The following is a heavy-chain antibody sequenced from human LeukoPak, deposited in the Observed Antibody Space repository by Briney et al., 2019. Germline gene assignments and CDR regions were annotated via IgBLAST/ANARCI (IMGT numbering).Heavy chain of an antibody. J-gene: IGHJ4*02. CDR2: INHSGST. CDR1: GGSFSGYY. CDR3: ARSNYDFWSGYWDYYFDY. Sequence: SETLSLTCAVYGGSFSGYYWSWNRQPPGKGLEWIGEINHSGSTNYNPSLKSRVTISVDTSKNQFSLKLSSVTAADTAVYYCARSNYDFWSGYWDYYFDYWGQGTLVTVSS. D-gene: IGHD3-3*01. V-gene: IGHV4-34*01.